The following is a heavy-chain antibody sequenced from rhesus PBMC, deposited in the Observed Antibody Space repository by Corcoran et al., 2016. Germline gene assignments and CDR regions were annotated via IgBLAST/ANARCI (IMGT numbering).Heavy chain of an antibody. Sequence: QLQLQESGPGLVKPSETLSVTCAVSGGSISSSYWSWIRQAPGKGLEWIGYIYGSCSSAHYNPSLESRVTLSVGTSKNQLSLKLGSVTAADTAVYFCASGGVQRVQFPLDYWGQGVLVTVSS. CDR1: GGSISSSY. CDR2: IYGSCSSA. J-gene: IGHJ4*01. CDR3: ASGGVQRVQFPLDY. V-gene: IGHV4-169*02. D-gene: IGHD5-42*01.